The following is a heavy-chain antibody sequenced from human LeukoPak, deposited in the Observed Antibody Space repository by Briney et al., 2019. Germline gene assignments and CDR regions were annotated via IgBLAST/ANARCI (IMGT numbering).Heavy chain of an antibody. V-gene: IGHV1-18*01. CDR3: ARDPNYYDSSGPMVSAWFDP. J-gene: IGHJ5*02. CDR1: GYSFTNYG. Sequence: ASVKVSCKASGYSFTNYGITWVRQVPGQGLEWMGWISAYNGNTNYAQKLQGRVTMTTDTSTSTAYMGLRSLRSDDTAVYYCARDPNYYDSSGPMVSAWFDPWGQGTLVTVSS. D-gene: IGHD3-22*01. CDR2: ISAYNGNT.